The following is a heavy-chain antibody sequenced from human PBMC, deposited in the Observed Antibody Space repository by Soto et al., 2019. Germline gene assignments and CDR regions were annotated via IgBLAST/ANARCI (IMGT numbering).Heavy chain of an antibody. Sequence: QITLKESGPTLVKPIQTLTLTCTFSGFSLSTSGVGVGWIRQPPGKALEWLALIYWDDDKRYSASLKSRLTITKDTSKNQVVLTMTNMDPVDTATYYCAHTSGAVNLDSWGPGTVVTVFS. J-gene: IGHJ4*02. D-gene: IGHD3-10*01. CDR2: IYWDDDK. CDR3: AHTSGAVNLDS. CDR1: GFSLSTSGVG. V-gene: IGHV2-5*02.